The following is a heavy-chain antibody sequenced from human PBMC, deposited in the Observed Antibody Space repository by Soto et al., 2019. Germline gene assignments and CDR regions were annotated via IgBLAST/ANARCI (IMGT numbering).Heavy chain of an antibody. V-gene: IGHV4-31*03. Sequence: SETLSLTCTVSGGSISSGGYYWSWIRQHPGKGLEWIGYIYYSGSTYYNPSLKSRVTITVDTSKNQFSLKLSSVTAEDTAVYYCARAGGTTVTGLWHFDSWGQGTLVTVSS. J-gene: IGHJ4*02. CDR3: ARAGGTTVTGLWHFDS. CDR2: IYYSGST. D-gene: IGHD4-17*01. CDR1: GGSISSGGYY.